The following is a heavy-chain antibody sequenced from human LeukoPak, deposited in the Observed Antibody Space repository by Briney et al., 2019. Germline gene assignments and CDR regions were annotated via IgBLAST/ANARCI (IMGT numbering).Heavy chain of an antibody. CDR3: PRVIAPAAWFDP. D-gene: IGHD6-13*01. CDR2: VYYSGST. Sequence: SETLSLTCTVSGGSISSYYWSWIRQPPGKGLEWIGYVYYSGSTNYNPPLKSRVTISVDTSKSQFSLKLSSVTAADTAVYYCPRVIAPAAWFDPWGQGALVTVSS. J-gene: IGHJ5*02. V-gene: IGHV4-59*01. CDR1: GGSISSYY.